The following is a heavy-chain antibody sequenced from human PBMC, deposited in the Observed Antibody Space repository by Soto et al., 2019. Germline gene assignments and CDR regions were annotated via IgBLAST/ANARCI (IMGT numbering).Heavy chain of an antibody. Sequence: SETLSLTCTVSGGSISSYYWSWIRQPPGKGLEWIGYIYYSGSTNYNPSLKSRVTISVDTSKNQFSLKLSSVTAADTAVYYCARDQGISSEDYWGQGTLVTVSS. CDR1: GGSISSYY. V-gene: IGHV4-59*01. CDR3: ARDQGISSEDY. J-gene: IGHJ4*02. CDR2: IYYSGST. D-gene: IGHD6-13*01.